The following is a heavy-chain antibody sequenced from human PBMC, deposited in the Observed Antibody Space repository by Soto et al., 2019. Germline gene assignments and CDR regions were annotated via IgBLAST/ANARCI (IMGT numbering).Heavy chain of an antibody. D-gene: IGHD4-4*01. CDR3: SREAGSNYYYFYALDV. J-gene: IGHJ6*02. Sequence: PLETLSLTCTVSGGSISSYYWSWIRQPPGKGLEWIGYISYSGSTNYNPSHKSRVTISVDTSTNQFSLKLSSVTASDTAVYYFSREAGSNYYYFYALDVWGQGTTVTVSS. CDR1: GGSISSYY. CDR2: ISYSGST. V-gene: IGHV4-59*01.